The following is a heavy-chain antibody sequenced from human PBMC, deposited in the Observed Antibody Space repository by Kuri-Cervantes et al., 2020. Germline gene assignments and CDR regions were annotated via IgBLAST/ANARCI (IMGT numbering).Heavy chain of an antibody. CDR2: IKGDGSEK. CDR1: GFTLSDHY. J-gene: IGHJ2*01. D-gene: IGHD3-10*01. V-gene: IGHV3-7*01. CDR3: ARRGVRNWYFDL. Sequence: GESLKISCAAYGFTLSDHYMSWIRQAPGKGLEWVANIKGDGSEKYYVDSVKGRFTISRDNARNSLYLRMDSLRVEDTAVYYCARRGVRNWYFDLWGRGTLVTVSS.